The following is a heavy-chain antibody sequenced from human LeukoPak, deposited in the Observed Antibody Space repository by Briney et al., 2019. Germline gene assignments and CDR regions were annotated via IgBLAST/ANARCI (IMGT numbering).Heavy chain of an antibody. CDR1: GFTFSNYD. D-gene: IGHD6-13*01. CDR3: AKEPTYSSSWYTNCDY. J-gene: IGHJ4*02. CDR2: IGTAGDI. Sequence: GGSLRLSCAASGFTFSNYDMHWVRQATGKGLEWVSGIGTAGDIYYPGSVKGRFTISRENAKNSLYLQMNSLRAGDTAVYYCAKEPTYSSSWYTNCDYWGQGTLVTVSS. V-gene: IGHV3-13*01.